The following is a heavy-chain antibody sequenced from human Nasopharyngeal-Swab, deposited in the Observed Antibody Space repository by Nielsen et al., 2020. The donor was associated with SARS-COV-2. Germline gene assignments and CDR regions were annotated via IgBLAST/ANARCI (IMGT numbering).Heavy chain of an antibody. J-gene: IGHJ6*03. CDR1: GGSISSSSYY. CDR2: IYYSGST. D-gene: IGHD3-10*02. CDR3: AKFSAMFYYFHYMDV. V-gene: IGHV4-39*07. Sequence: GSLRLSCTVSGGSISSSSYYWGWIRQPPGKGLEWIGSIYYSGSTYYNPSLKSRVTISVDTSKNQFSLKLSSVTAADTAVYYCAKFSAMFYYFHYMDVWGKGTTVTVSS.